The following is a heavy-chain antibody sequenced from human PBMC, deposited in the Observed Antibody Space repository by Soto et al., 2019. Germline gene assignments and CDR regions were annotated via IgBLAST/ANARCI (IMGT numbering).Heavy chain of an antibody. J-gene: IGHJ5*02. CDR1: GGTFSSYA. D-gene: IGHD7-27*01. V-gene: IGHV1-69*01. CDR2: IIPIFGTA. CDR3: AGSGDTVPFSAGEVSGFDH. Sequence: QVQLVQSGAEVKKPGSSVKVSCKASGGTFSSYAIIWVRQAPGQGLEWMGGIIPIFGTANYAQKFQGRVTITADESTSTAYMELSSLRSEDTAVYYCAGSGDTVPFSAGEVSGFDHWGQGTLVTVSS.